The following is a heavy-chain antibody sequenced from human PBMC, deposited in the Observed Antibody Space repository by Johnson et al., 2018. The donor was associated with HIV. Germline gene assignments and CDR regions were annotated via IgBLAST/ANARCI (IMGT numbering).Heavy chain of an antibody. D-gene: IGHD3-22*01. V-gene: IGHV3-30*14. CDR2: ISYDGSNK. CDR3: ARVDSSGYLSLDAFDI. J-gene: IGHJ3*02. CDR1: GFTFSSYA. Sequence: QVQLVESGGGVVQPGRSLRLSCAASGFTFSSYAMHWVRQAPGKGLEWVAVISYDGSNKYYADSVKGRFTISRDNSKNTMYLQMNSMRAEDTAVYYCARVDSSGYLSLDAFDIWGQGTMVTVSS.